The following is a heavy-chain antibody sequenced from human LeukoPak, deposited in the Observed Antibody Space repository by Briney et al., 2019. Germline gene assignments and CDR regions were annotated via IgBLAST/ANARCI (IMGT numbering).Heavy chain of an antibody. J-gene: IGHJ4*02. CDR2: ISVNGDTT. V-gene: IGHV3-23*01. Sequence: GGSLRLSCAASGFTFSSYAMNWVRQAPGKGLGWVSAISVNGDTTYYADSVKGRFTISRDNSKNTVFLQMNSLRVDDTAVYYCAKDDGYRYDNGGWFDYWGQGTLVTVSS. D-gene: IGHD5-18*01. CDR1: GFTFSSYA. CDR3: AKDDGYRYDNGGWFDY.